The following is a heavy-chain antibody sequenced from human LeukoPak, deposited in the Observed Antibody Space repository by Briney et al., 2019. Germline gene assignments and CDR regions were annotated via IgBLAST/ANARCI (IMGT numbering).Heavy chain of an antibody. V-gene: IGHV3-23*01. CDR1: GFTFSSYA. J-gene: IGHJ4*02. D-gene: IGHD6-19*01. Sequence: GGSLRLSCAASGFTFSSYAMSLVRQAPGKGLEWVSAISGSGGSTYYADSVKGRFTISRDNSKNTLYLQMNSLRAEDTAVYYCAKQRSGGSGWCMDYWGQGTLVTVSS. CDR2: ISGSGGST. CDR3: AKQRSGGSGWCMDY.